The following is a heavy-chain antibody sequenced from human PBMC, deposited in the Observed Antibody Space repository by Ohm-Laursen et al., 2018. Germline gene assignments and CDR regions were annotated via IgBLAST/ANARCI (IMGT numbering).Heavy chain of an antibody. CDR2: SSNSGSAI. D-gene: IGHD2-21*02. J-gene: IGHJ4*02. CDR1: GSSDSSYE. Sequence: SLSLSCAASGSSDSSYEKNWVCQGPGLGLGRVSNSSNSGSAIRYADSVKGRFTVSRDNAKNSLYLQMNSLRVEDTAVYYCARDLFVSGDCLDCWGQGVVVSVST. CDR3: ARDLFVSGDCLDC. V-gene: IGHV3-48*03.